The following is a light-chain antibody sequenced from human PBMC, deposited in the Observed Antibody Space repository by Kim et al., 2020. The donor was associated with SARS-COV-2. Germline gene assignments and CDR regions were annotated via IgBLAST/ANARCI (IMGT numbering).Light chain of an antibody. V-gene: IGLV2-23*01. Sequence: QSITISCTGTSSDVGIYNLVSWYQQHPGKAPKLMIYEGSKRPSGVSNRFSGSKSGNTASLTISGLQAEDEADYYCCSYAGSSTYVFGTGTKVTVL. CDR2: EGS. CDR3: CSYAGSSTYV. J-gene: IGLJ1*01. CDR1: SSDVGIYNL.